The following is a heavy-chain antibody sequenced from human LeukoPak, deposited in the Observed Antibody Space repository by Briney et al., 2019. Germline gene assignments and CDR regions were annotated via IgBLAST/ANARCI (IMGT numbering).Heavy chain of an antibody. CDR3: TRDRPMVRGIIIRENWFDP. D-gene: IGHD3-10*01. J-gene: IGHJ5*02. Sequence: GGSLRLSCTASGFTFGDYAISWFRQAPGKGLEWVGFIRSKAYGGTTEYAASVKGRFTISRDDSKSIAYLQMNSLKTEDTAVYYCTRDRPMVRGIIIRENWFDPWGQGTLVTVSS. CDR2: IRSKAYGGTT. V-gene: IGHV3-49*03. CDR1: GFTFGDYA.